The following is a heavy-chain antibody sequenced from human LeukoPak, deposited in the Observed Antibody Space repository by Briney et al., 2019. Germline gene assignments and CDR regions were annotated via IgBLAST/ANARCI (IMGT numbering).Heavy chain of an antibody. J-gene: IGHJ4*02. D-gene: IGHD4-23*01. CDR3: AKEDSGGTVEY. CDR1: GFTFSNYA. Sequence: GGSLRLSCAASGFTFSNYAMNWVRQVPGKGLEWVSVITGSGSSTHYSDSVKGRFTISRDNSKNTLYLQMSSLRVEDTGIYYCAKEDSGGTVEYWGQGTLVPVSS. CDR2: ITGSGSST. V-gene: IGHV3-23*01.